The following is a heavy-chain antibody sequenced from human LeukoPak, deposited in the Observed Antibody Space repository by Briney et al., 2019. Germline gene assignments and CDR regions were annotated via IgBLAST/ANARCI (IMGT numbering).Heavy chain of an antibody. CDR3: ARPQQGTLSYVDS. Sequence: PSETLSLTCTVSGGSISRGTYYWGWIRQPPGKGLEWIGSIYYSGSTYYNPSLKSRVTIFRDTSKNQFSLNLNSVTAADTAVYYCARPQQGTLSYVDSWGQGTLVTVSS. CDR2: IYYSGST. V-gene: IGHV4-39*01. D-gene: IGHD2/OR15-2a*01. CDR1: GGSISRGTYY. J-gene: IGHJ4*02.